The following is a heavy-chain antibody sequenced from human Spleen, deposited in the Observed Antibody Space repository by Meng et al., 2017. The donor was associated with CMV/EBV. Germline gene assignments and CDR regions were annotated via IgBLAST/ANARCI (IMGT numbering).Heavy chain of an antibody. V-gene: IGHV4-39*07. CDR2: SYYSGST. D-gene: IGHD2-2*02. CDR1: GGSISSSDYY. CDR3: ARNHCSSTSCYMVEGAFDI. J-gene: IGHJ3*02. Sequence: SETLSLTCTVSGGSISSSDYYWGWIRQSPGKGLEWIGSSYYSGSTYYNPSLKSRVTISVDTSKNQFSLKLSSVTAADTAVYYCARNHCSSTSCYMVEGAFDIWGQGTMVTVSS.